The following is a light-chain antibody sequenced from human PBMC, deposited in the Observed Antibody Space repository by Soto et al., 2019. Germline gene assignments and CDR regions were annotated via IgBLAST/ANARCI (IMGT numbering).Light chain of an antibody. CDR2: DAS. CDR3: QQYNTYPLT. CDR1: QTISNW. V-gene: IGKV1-5*01. Sequence: DIQMTQSPSTLSASVGDRVTITCRASQTISNWLAWYQQKPGKAPKVLIFDASTLDVGVPSRFSGRRSWTDFTLTISSLQPSDFATYYCQQYNTYPLTFGGGTKVEI. J-gene: IGKJ4*01.